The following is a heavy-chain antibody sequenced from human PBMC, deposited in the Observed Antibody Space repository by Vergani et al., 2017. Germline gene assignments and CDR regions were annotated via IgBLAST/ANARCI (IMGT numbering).Heavy chain of an antibody. V-gene: IGHV3-11*01. CDR1: GFTFSDYY. D-gene: IGHD3-9*01. CDR2: ISSSGSTI. CDR3: ARAAALRYFDWLIIDTDGGNWFDP. J-gene: IGHJ5*02. Sequence: VQLVESGGGLVKPGGSLRLSCAASGFTFSDYYMSWIRQAPGKGLEWVSYISSSGSTIYYADSVKGRFTISRDNAKNSLYLQMNSLRAEDTAVYYCARAAALRYFDWLIIDTDGGNWFDPWGQGTLVTVSS.